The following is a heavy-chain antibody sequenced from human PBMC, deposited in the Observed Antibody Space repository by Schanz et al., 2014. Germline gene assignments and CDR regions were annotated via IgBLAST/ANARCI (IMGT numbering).Heavy chain of an antibody. CDR3: ARGPIPIQGVPMDF. CDR2: IGYDGSEK. J-gene: IGHJ4*02. D-gene: IGHD3-10*01. Sequence: QVQLVESGGGVVQPGRSLRLSCAASRFTFSNFAMHWVRQAPGKGLEWVANIGYDGSEKYYVDSVKGRFTISRDNSKDTLYLQMSGLTPEDTAVYYCARGPIPIQGVPMDFWGQGTLVTVSS. CDR1: RFTFSNFA. V-gene: IGHV3-33*08.